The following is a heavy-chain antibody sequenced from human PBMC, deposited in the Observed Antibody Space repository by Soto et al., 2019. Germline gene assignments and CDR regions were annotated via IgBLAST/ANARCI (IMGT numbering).Heavy chain of an antibody. D-gene: IGHD6-13*01. CDR3: ARDGQQQLVGYFDY. V-gene: IGHV3-30-3*01. CDR2: ISYDGSNK. Sequence: QVQLVESGGGVVQPGRSLRLSCAASGFTFSSYAMHWVRQAPGKGLEWVAVISYDGSNKYYADSVKGRFTISRDNSKNTLYLQMNSLRAEDTAVYYCARDGQQQLVGYFDYWGQGTLVTVSS. J-gene: IGHJ4*02. CDR1: GFTFSSYA.